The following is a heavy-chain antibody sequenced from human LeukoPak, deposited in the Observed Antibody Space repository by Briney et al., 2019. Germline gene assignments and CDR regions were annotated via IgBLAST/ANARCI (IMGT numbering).Heavy chain of an antibody. CDR2: INHSGST. CDR3: ASGPRRAVGTLWN. D-gene: IGHD3-3*01. J-gene: IGHJ4*02. V-gene: IGHV4-34*01. CDR1: GGSFSGYY. Sequence: SETLSLTCAVYGGSFSGYYWSWIRQPPGKGLEWIGEINHSGSTNYNPPLKSRVTISVDTSKNQFSLKLSSVTAEDTAVYYCASGPRRAVGTLWNWGQGTLVTVSS.